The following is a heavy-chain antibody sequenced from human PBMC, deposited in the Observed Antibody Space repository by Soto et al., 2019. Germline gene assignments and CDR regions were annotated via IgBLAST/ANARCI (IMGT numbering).Heavy chain of an antibody. CDR2: ISYDGSNK. Sequence: QVQLVESGGGVVQPGRSLRLSCAASGFTFSSYAMHWVRQAPGKGLEWVAVISYDGSNKYYADSVKGRFTISRDNSKNTLYLQMNSLRAEDTAVYYCARDPSYGGGYYFDYWGQGTLVTVSS. CDR1: GFTFSSYA. J-gene: IGHJ4*02. CDR3: ARDPSYGGGYYFDY. D-gene: IGHD3-16*01. V-gene: IGHV3-30-3*01.